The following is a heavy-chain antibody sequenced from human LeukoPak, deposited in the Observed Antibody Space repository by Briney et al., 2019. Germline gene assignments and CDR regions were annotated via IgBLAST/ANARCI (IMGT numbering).Heavy chain of an antibody. Sequence: GGSLRLSCAASGFTFSSYAMACVRQAPGKGLEWVSSIASGRSPSYADSLEGRLTMSSDNAKNTLYLQMDNLRAEDTAIYYCARQLGYCSAGTCYFDSWGQGTQVAVSS. J-gene: IGHJ4*02. CDR2: IASGRSP. V-gene: IGHV3-23*05. CDR1: GFTFSSYA. CDR3: ARQLGYCSAGTCYFDS. D-gene: IGHD2-15*01.